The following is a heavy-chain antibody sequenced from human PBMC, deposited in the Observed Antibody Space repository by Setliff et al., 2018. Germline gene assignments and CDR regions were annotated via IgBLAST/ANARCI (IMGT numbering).Heavy chain of an antibody. CDR3: ERESTIFGILVISGWFDP. Sequence: SETLSLTCNVSGVSISNYSWSWIRQPPGKGLECIGYIQKSGGTNYNPSLKSQVTISVDTSTNQFSLNLSPVTAADTAMYYFERESTIFGILVISGWFDPWGQGTVVTVSS. J-gene: IGHJ5*02. CDR2: IQKSGGT. CDR1: GVSISNYS. V-gene: IGHV4-59*12. D-gene: IGHD3-3*01.